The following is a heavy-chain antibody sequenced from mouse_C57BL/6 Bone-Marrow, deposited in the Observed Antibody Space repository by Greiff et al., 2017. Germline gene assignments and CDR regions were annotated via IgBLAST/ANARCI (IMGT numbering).Heavy chain of an antibody. V-gene: IGHV1-69*01. CDR1: GYTFTSYW. CDR2: IDPSDSYT. CDR3: ALYYSNLDY. D-gene: IGHD2-5*01. Sequence: VQLQQPGAELVLPGASVKLSCKASGYTFTSYWMHWVKQRPGQGLEWIGEIDPSDSYTPSNQKFKGKSTLTVDKSSGTAYRQLSSLTSEDAAVYYCALYYSNLDYWGQGTTLTVSS. J-gene: IGHJ2*01.